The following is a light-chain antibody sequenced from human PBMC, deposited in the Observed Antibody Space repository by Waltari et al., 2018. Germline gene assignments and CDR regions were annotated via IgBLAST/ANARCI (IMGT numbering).Light chain of an antibody. CDR2: DKN. CDR3: NSRESRDKYIFV. Sequence: SSELTQDPAVSVALGQTVRITCQGDSPRHHSANWYQQKAGQAPVLVVYDKNNRPSGIPDRFSGSRSGDTASLTITGAQAEDEADYYCNSRESRDKYIFVFGTGTKVTVL. CDR1: SPRHHS. J-gene: IGLJ1*01. V-gene: IGLV3-19*01.